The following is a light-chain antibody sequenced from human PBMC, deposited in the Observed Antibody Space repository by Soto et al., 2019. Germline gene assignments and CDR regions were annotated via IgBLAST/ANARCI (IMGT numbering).Light chain of an antibody. J-gene: IGLJ2*01. V-gene: IGLV2-14*01. CDR3: SSYTRSSTLYVL. CDR2: DVS. Sequence: QSALTQPASVSGSPGQSITISCTGTSSDVGGYNYVSWYQQHPGKAPKLMIYDVSNRPSGVSNRFSGSKSGNTASLTISGLQAEDEADYYRSSYTRSSTLYVLFGGGTKLTVL. CDR1: SSDVGGYNY.